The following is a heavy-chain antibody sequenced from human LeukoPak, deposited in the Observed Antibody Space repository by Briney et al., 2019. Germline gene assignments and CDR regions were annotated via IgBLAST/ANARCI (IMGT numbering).Heavy chain of an antibody. V-gene: IGHV3-23*01. Sequence: GGSLRLSCAASGFTFSSYAMSWVRQAPGKGLEWVSAISGSGGSTYYADSVKGRFTISRDNSKNTLYLQMNSLRAEDTAVYYCAKDGPSYYDFWSGYYTHDFDYWGQGTLVTVSS. J-gene: IGHJ4*02. CDR3: AKDGPSYYDFWSGYYTHDFDY. D-gene: IGHD3-3*01. CDR1: GFTFSSYA. CDR2: ISGSGGST.